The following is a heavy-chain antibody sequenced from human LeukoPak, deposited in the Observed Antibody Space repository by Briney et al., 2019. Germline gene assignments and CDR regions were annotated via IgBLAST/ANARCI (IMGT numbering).Heavy chain of an antibody. CDR1: GFTFSRYA. CDR2: ISYDGSNK. Sequence: PGGSLRLSCAASGFTFSRYAMHWVRQAPGKGLEWVAVISYDGSNKYYADSVKGRFTISRDNSKNTLYLQMNSLRAEDTAVYYCARVSAYFDYWGQGTLVTVSS. CDR3: ARVSAYFDY. J-gene: IGHJ4*02. V-gene: IGHV3-30-3*01. D-gene: IGHD2-2*01.